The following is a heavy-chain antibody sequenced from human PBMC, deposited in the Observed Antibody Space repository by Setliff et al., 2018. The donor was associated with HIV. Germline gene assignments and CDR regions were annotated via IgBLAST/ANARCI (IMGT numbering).Heavy chain of an antibody. Sequence: SETLSLTCTVSGASVSTTGYYWGWLRQSPGKGLQWIGTTFYSGSTYYNPSLKSRVTISVDTSKNQFSLKLSSVTAADTAVYYCASRYHYYDSSGYYRQGAFDIWGQGTMVTVSS. CDR2: TFYSGST. D-gene: IGHD3-22*01. V-gene: IGHV4-39*01. CDR1: GASVSTTGYY. CDR3: ASRYHYYDSSGYYRQGAFDI. J-gene: IGHJ3*02.